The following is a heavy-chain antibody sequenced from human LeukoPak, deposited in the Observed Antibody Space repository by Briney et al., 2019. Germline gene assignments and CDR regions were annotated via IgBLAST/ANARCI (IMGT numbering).Heavy chain of an antibody. CDR2: IRSKAYGGTT. J-gene: IGHJ4*02. CDR1: GFTFGDYA. Sequence: GGSLRLSCTASGFTFGDYAMSWVRQAPGKGLEWVGFIRSKAYGGTTEYAASVKGRFTISRGDSKSIAYLQMNSLKTEDTAVYYCTRESYSYDYWGQGTLVTVSS. V-gene: IGHV3-49*04. CDR3: TRESYSYDY.